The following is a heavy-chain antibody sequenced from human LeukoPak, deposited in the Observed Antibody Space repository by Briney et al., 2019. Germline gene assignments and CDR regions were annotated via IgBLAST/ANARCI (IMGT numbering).Heavy chain of an antibody. CDR1: GFTVITND. CDR2: LYSDGNT. J-gene: IGHJ4*02. V-gene: IGHV3-53*01. CDR3: ARGVEPLAANTLAY. D-gene: IGHD1-14*01. Sequence: GGSLRLSCAASGFTVITNDMTWVRQAPRQGREWVSVLYSDGNTKYADSVQGRFTISRDNSKNTLYLEMNSLSPDDTAVYYCARGVEPLAANTLAYWGQGTLVTVSS.